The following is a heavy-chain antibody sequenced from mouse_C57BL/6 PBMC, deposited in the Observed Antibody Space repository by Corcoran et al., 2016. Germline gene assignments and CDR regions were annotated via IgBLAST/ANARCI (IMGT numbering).Heavy chain of an antibody. Sequence: QIELVQSEPELKNPGETGKISCKASGYTFTTYGMSWVKQAPGKGLKWMGWINTYSGVPTYADDFKGRFAFSLETSASTTYLQINNLKNEDTATYFCARRISYYGAYYFDYWGQGTTLTVSS. CDR2: INTYSGVP. D-gene: IGHD1-1*01. CDR1: GYTFTTYG. CDR3: ARRISYYGAYYFDY. V-gene: IGHV9-3*01. J-gene: IGHJ2*01.